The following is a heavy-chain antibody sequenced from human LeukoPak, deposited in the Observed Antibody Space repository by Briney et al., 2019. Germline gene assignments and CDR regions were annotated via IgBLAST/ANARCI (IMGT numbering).Heavy chain of an antibody. D-gene: IGHD2-21*02. CDR1: GFTFRSYW. CDR2: INSDGTAT. V-gene: IGHV3-74*01. J-gene: IGHJ4*02. Sequence: PGGSLRLSCAASGFTFRSYWMHWVRQAPGKGLVWVSRINSDGTATTYADSVKGRFSASRDNAKNTLYLQMNSLRAKDTAVCYCAREVTETSYFDYWGQGTLVAVSS. CDR3: AREVTETSYFDY.